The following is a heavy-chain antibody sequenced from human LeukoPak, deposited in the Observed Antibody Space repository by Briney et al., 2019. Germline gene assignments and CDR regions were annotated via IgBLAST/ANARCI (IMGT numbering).Heavy chain of an antibody. CDR2: IWYDGSNK. CDR3: ARDLPSAGAFDI. D-gene: IGHD3-10*01. CDR1: GFTFSSYG. V-gene: IGHV3-33*01. Sequence: GGSLRLSCAASGFTFSSYGMHWVRQAPGKGLEWVAVIWYDGSNKYYADSVKGRFTISRDNSKNTLYLQMNSPRAEDTAVYYCARDLPSAGAFDIWGQGTMVTVSS. J-gene: IGHJ3*02.